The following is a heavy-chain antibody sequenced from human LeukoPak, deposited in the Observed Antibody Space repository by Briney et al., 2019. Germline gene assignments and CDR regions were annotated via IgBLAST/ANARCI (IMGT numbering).Heavy chain of an antibody. CDR2: TYHRSKWNN. V-gene: IGHV6-1*01. CDR1: GDSVSSNNGA. D-gene: IGHD4-11*01. CDR3: ARTRPSGAYMGY. J-gene: IGHJ4*02. Sequence: SQTLSLTCAISGDSVSSNNGAWNWIGQSPSRGLEWLGRTYHRSKWNNDYAVSVKSRITINPDTSKNQFSLQLNSVTPEDTAVYYRARTRPSGAYMGYWGQGTLVTVSS.